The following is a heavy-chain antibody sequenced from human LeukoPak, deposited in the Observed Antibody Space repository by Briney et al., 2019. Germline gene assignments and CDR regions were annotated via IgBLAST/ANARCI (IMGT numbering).Heavy chain of an antibody. Sequence: SETLSLTCTVSGGSISSGSYYWRWIRQPAGKGLEWIGRIYTSGSTNYNPSLKSRVTIPVDTSKNQFSLKLSSVTAADTAVYYCASQAYYYYCYMDVWGKGTTVTISS. J-gene: IGHJ6*03. CDR3: ASQAYYYYCYMDV. CDR1: GGSISSGSYY. V-gene: IGHV4-61*02. CDR2: IYTSGST.